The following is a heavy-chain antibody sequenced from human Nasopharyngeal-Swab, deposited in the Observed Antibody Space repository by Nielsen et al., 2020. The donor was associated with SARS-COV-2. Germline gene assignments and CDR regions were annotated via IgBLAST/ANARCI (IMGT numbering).Heavy chain of an antibody. CDR3: AKRVAGKYYYMDV. J-gene: IGHJ6*03. D-gene: IGHD3-10*01. Sequence: ESLKISCAASGFTFLSYAMTWVRPAPGKGLEWVSSISVNGASTYYAGSVKGRFTIPRDNSRNTLYLQLNSLRAEDTAIYYCAKRVAGKYYYMDVWGKGTTVTVSS. CDR2: ISVNGAST. V-gene: IGHV3-23*01. CDR1: GFTFLSYA.